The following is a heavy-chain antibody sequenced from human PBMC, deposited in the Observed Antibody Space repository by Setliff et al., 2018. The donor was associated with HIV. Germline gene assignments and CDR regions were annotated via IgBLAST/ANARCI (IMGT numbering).Heavy chain of an antibody. D-gene: IGHD6-13*01. CDR2: LNPTSGNT. CDR3: ARTSPLYSRTFDAFDI. V-gene: IGHV1-8*02. J-gene: IGHJ3*02. CDR1: GYTFSNYD. Sequence: ASVKVSCKASGYTFSNYDINWVRQGTGQGLEWMGWLNPTSGNTGSAQRFQGRVTMTRNTSISIAYMELSNLRSEDTAVYFCARTSPLYSRTFDAFDIWGQGTMVTVSS.